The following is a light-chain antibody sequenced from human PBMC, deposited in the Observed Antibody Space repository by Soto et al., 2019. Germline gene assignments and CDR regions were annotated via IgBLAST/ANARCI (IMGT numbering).Light chain of an antibody. CDR2: DVS. J-gene: IGKJ1*01. V-gene: IGKV1-33*01. CDR3: QGSYSGPVA. Sequence: DIQMTQSPSSLSASVGDRVTITCQASQDITNYLNWYQQKPGKAPKLLIYDVSKLEAGVPSRFSGSGSGTDFTLTISSLQPEDSASYYCQGSYSGPVAFGQGTKVDIK. CDR1: QDITNY.